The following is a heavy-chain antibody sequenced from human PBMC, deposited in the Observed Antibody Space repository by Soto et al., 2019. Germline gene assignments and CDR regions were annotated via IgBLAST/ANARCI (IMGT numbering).Heavy chain of an antibody. V-gene: IGHV3-23*01. Sequence: GGSLRLSCAASGFTFSSYAMSWVRQAPGKGPEWVSGISASGGTTYYADSVKGRSTISRDNSKNTLSLEMNSLRDEDTAVYYCAKADLVGGMDVWGQGTTVTVSS. CDR1: GFTFSSYA. CDR2: ISASGGTT. CDR3: AKADLVGGMDV. J-gene: IGHJ6*02. D-gene: IGHD6-6*01.